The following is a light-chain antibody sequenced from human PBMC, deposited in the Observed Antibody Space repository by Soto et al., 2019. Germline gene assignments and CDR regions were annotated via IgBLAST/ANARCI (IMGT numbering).Light chain of an antibody. Sequence: EIVLTQFPGTLSLSPGERATLSCRASQSVGRNYVAWYQQKPGQAPRVIIYAASNRASGIPDRFSGSGSGSAFTLTISRLEPEDFSVYCCQQYGTSPWAFGQGTKVEIK. CDR2: AAS. CDR1: QSVGRNY. J-gene: IGKJ1*01. V-gene: IGKV3-20*01. CDR3: QQYGTSPWA.